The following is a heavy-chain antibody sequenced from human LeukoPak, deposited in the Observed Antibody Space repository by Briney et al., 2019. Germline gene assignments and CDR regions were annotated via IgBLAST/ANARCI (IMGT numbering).Heavy chain of an antibody. CDR1: GGSISSGDYY. J-gene: IGHJ5*02. CDR3: ASITIFEHLGNWFDP. V-gene: IGHV4-30-4*08. CDR2: IYYSGST. Sequence: SQTLSLTCTVSGGSISSGDYYWSWIRQPPGKGLEWIGYIYYSGSTYYNPSLKSRVTISVDTSKNQFSLKLSSVTAADTAVYYCASITIFEHLGNWFDPWGQGTLVTVSP. D-gene: IGHD3-3*01.